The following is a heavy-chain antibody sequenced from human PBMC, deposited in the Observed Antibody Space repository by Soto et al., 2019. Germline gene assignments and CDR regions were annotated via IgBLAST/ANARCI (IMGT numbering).Heavy chain of an antibody. V-gene: IGHV1-3*01. Sequence: ASVKVSCKASGYTFTSYAMHWVRQAPGQRLEWMGWINAGNGNTKYSQKFQGRVTITRDTSASTAYMELSSLRSEDTAVHYCARPHFSNSYYFDYWGQGTLVTVSS. CDR1: GYTFTSYA. CDR2: INAGNGNT. CDR3: ARPHFSNSYYFDY. J-gene: IGHJ4*02. D-gene: IGHD6-13*01.